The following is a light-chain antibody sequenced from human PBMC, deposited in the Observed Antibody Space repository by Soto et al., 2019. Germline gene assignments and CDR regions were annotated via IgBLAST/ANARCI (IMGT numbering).Light chain of an antibody. CDR1: QSISGY. J-gene: IGKJ3*01. CDR3: QQSFSTPFS. V-gene: IGKV1-39*01. CDR2: ATS. Sequence: DIQMTQSPSSLSASVGDRVTITCRASQSISGYLHWYQQRPGQAPKLLIYATSSLQSGVPSRFSGSGSGTDFTLSIRGLQPEDFATYYCQQSFSTPFSFGPGTKVDIK.